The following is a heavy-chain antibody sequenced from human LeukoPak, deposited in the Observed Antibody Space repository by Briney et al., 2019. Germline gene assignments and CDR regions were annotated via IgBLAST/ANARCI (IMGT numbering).Heavy chain of an antibody. Sequence: PSQTLSLTCTVSGGSISSGSYYWSWIRQPAGKGLEWIGRIYTSGSTNYNPSLKSRVTISVDTSKNQFSLKLSSVTAADTAVYYCARVCIGDYIEWYFDYWGQGTLVTVSS. CDR1: GGSISSGSYY. J-gene: IGHJ4*02. CDR2: IYTSGST. CDR3: ARVCIGDYIEWYFDY. D-gene: IGHD4-17*01. V-gene: IGHV4-61*02.